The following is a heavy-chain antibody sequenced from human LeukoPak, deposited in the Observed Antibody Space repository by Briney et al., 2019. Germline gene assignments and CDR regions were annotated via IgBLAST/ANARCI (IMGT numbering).Heavy chain of an antibody. CDR2: INPKSGGT. CDR1: GYTFIDYY. Sequence: ASVKASCKASGYTFIDYYMHWVRQAPGQGLEWMGWINPKSGGTDYAQKFQGRVTMTRDTSISTAYMELSRLRADDTAVYYCARGRLRGPDAFDIWGQGTMVTVSS. V-gene: IGHV1-2*02. J-gene: IGHJ3*02. D-gene: IGHD3-10*01. CDR3: ARGRLRGPDAFDI.